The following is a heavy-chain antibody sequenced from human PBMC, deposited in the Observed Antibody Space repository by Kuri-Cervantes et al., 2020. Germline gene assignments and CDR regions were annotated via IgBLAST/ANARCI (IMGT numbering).Heavy chain of an antibody. Sequence: GGSLRLSCAASGFTFSSYAMSWVRQAPGKGLEWVSAISGSGGSTYYADSVKGRFTISRDNSKNTLYLQMNSLRAEDTAVYYCASPWAATMVRGYGMDVWGQGTTVTVSS. CDR3: ASPWAATMVRGYGMDV. D-gene: IGHD3-10*01. CDR2: ISGSGGST. V-gene: IGHV3-23*01. J-gene: IGHJ6*02. CDR1: GFTFSSYA.